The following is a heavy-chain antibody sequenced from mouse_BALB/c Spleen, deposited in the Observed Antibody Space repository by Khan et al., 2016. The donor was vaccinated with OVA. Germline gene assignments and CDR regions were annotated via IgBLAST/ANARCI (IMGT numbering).Heavy chain of an antibody. CDR2: IWGGGGT. Sequence: QVQLKESGPGLVAPSQSLSITCTVSGFSLSRYNIHWVRQPPGKGLEWLGMIWGGGGTDYNSTLKSRRSIRKDNPKSQVILKMNSLQTYDTAMYFCARAYYRYDGYYAMDYWGQGTSVTVSS. CDR1: GFSLSRYN. V-gene: IGHV2-6-4*01. CDR3: ARAYYRYDGYYAMDY. J-gene: IGHJ4*01. D-gene: IGHD2-14*01.